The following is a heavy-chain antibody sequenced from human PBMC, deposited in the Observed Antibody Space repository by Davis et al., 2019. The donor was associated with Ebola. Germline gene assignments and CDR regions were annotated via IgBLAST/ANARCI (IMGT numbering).Heavy chain of an antibody. J-gene: IGHJ6*02. Sequence: ASVKVSCKASGYTFTGYYMHWVRQAPGQGLEWMGWINPNSGGTNYAQKFQGRVTMTRDTSISTAYMELSRLRSDDTAVYYCASGGGPGGYYYGMDVWGQGTTVTVSS. CDR1: GYTFTGYY. CDR2: INPNSGGT. V-gene: IGHV1-2*02. CDR3: ASGGGPGGYYYGMDV. D-gene: IGHD2-15*01.